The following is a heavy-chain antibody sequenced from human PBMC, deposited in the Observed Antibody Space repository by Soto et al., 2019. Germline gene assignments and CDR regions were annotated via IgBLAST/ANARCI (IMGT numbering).Heavy chain of an antibody. CDR1: GYTFTSYD. J-gene: IGHJ6*02. CDR3: ARGLEAVAGYGMDV. CDR2: MNPNNGNT. Sequence: GASVKVSCKASGYTFTSYDINWVRQATGQGLEWMGWMNPNNGNTGYAQKFQGRVTMTRGTSISTAYMELTSLRSEDTAVYYRARGLEAVAGYGMDVWGQGTTVTVSS. V-gene: IGHV1-8*01. D-gene: IGHD6-19*01.